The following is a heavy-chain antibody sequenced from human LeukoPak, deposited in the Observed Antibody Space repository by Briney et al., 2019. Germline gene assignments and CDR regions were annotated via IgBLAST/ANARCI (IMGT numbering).Heavy chain of an antibody. V-gene: IGHV4-30-4*01. CDR2: IYYTGST. Sequence: SETLSLTCTVSGGSISSYYWSWIRQPPGKGLEWIGYIYYTGSTYYNPSLKSRVTISLDTSKNQFSLKLSSVTAADTAVYYCARARIVVVTGWFDPWGQGTLVTVSS. CDR1: GGSISSYY. J-gene: IGHJ5*02. D-gene: IGHD2-15*01. CDR3: ARARIVVVTGWFDP.